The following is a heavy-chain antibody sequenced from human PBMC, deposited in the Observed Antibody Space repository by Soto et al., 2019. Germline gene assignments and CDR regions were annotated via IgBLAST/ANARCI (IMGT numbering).Heavy chain of an antibody. CDR2: IYPGDSDT. CDR1: GYSFTSYW. D-gene: IGHD2-2*01. Sequence: PGESLKISCKGSGYSFTSYWIGWVCQMPGEGLEWMGIIYPGDSDTRYSPSFQGQVTISADKSISTAYLQWSSLKASDTAMYYCARHADIVLVPAGTNWFDPWGQGTLVTVSS. J-gene: IGHJ5*02. CDR3: ARHADIVLVPAGTNWFDP. V-gene: IGHV5-51*01.